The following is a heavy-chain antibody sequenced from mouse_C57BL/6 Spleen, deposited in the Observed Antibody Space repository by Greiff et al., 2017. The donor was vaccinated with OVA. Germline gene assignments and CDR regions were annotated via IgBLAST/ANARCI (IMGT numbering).Heavy chain of an antibody. Sequence: VQLQQSGAELVMPGASVKLSCKASGYTFTSYWMHWVKQRPGQGLEWIGEIDPSASYTNYNQKFKGKSTLTVDKSSSTAYMQRSSLTSEDSAVYYCARGVYYYGSRDYWGQGTTRTVSS. CDR2: IDPSASYT. V-gene: IGHV1-69*01. D-gene: IGHD1-1*01. CDR3: ARGVYYYGSRDY. CDR1: GYTFTSYW. J-gene: IGHJ2*01.